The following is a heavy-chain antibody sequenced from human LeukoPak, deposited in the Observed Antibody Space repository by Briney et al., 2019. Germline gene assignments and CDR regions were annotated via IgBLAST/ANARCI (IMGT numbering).Heavy chain of an antibody. J-gene: IGHJ3*02. CDR3: AKGDLAAAVYDAFDI. V-gene: IGHV3-23*01. CDR1: GFTFSSYW. Sequence: GGSLRLSCAASGFTFSSYWMSWVRQAPGKGLEWVSGISGSGGSTYYADSVKGRFTISRDNSKNTLYLQMNSLRAEDTAVYYCAKGDLAAAVYDAFDIWGQGTMVTVSS. D-gene: IGHD6-13*01. CDR2: ISGSGGST.